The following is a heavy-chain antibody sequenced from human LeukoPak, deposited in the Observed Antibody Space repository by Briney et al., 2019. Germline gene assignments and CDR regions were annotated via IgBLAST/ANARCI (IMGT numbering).Heavy chain of an antibody. Sequence: AGGSLRLSCAASGFTFSSYEMNWVRQAPGKGLEWVSYISSSGSTIYYADSVKGRFTISRDNAENSLYLQMNSLRAEDTAVYYCARERGNSFDYWGRGTLVTVSS. D-gene: IGHD3-9*01. J-gene: IGHJ2*01. CDR2: ISSSGSTI. V-gene: IGHV3-48*03. CDR1: GFTFSSYE. CDR3: ARERGNSFDY.